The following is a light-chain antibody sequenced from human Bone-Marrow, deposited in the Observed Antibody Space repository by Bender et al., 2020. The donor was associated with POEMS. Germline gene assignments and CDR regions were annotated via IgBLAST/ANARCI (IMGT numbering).Light chain of an antibody. Sequence: SYVLTQPPSVSVAPGQTARITCGETNIGSKSVHWYQQKPGQAPVLVVYDDSDRRSGIPERFSGSTSSNTATLTISRVEAGDEADFYCQVWDTSSNLVVFGGGTKLAVL. CDR3: QVWDTSSNLVV. CDR2: DDS. CDR1: NIGSKS. V-gene: IGLV3-21*02. J-gene: IGLJ2*01.